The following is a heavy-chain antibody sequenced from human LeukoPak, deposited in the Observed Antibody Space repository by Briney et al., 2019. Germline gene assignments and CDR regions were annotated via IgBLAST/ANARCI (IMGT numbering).Heavy chain of an antibody. J-gene: IGHJ4*02. Sequence: GGSLRPSCAASGFTFSSYGMSWVRQAPGKGLEWVSAISGSGGSTYYADSVKGRFTISRDNSKNTLYLQMNSLRAEDTAVYYCAKDRERYDYYDSSGYFDYWGQGTLVTVSS. CDR3: AKDRERYDYYDSSGYFDY. CDR1: GFTFSSYG. V-gene: IGHV3-23*01. CDR2: ISGSGGST. D-gene: IGHD3-22*01.